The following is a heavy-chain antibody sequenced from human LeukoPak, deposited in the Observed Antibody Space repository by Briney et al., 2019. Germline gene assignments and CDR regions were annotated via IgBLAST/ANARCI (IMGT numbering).Heavy chain of an antibody. CDR1: GFTFSNSG. D-gene: IGHD3-16*01. J-gene: IGHJ4*02. CDR3: AKDTPFGGY. Sequence: GGSLRLSCAASGFTFSNSGMSWVRQAPGKGLEWVSTITSSGGSTYYADAVKGRFTISRDNSRNTLYLQMNSLRAEDTAVYYCAKDTPFGGYWGQGTLVTVSS. V-gene: IGHV3-23*01. CDR2: ITSSGGST.